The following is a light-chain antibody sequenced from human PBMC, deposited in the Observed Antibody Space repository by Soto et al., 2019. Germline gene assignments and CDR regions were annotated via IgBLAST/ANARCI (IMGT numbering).Light chain of an antibody. Sequence: EIVLTQSPGTLSLSPGERATLSCRASQSVNSNYLAWYQRKPGQAPRLLIYGASNRATDIPYRFSASGSGTVFTLTITRLEAEDFAVYYCQQYDSTPPTFGQGTKVEVQ. J-gene: IGKJ1*01. CDR2: GAS. CDR3: QQYDSTPPT. V-gene: IGKV3-20*01. CDR1: QSVNSNY.